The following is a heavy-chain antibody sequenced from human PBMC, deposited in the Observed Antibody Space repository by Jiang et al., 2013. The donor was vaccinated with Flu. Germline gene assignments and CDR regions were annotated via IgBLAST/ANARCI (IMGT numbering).Heavy chain of an antibody. J-gene: IGHJ6*02. CDR3: ARDGGGYNDYYYGMDV. CDR1: GFTFRSYS. D-gene: IGHD5-12*01. Sequence: LVESGGGLVRPGGSLRLSCAASGFTFRSYSMYWVRQAPGKGLEWVSSISSAGSYRHYADSLKGRFTISRDNARNSLSLQMNSLRVEDTAVYFCARDGGGYNDYYYGMDVWGQGTTVTVSS. V-gene: IGHV3-21*06. CDR2: ISSAGSYR.